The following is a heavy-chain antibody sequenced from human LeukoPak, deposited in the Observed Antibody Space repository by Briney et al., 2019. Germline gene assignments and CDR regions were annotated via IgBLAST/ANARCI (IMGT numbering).Heavy chain of an antibody. Sequence: GSLRLSCAASGFTFSGYAMNWVRQAPGKGLEWVSHIYSSDTTYADSVKGRFTISRDNAKNSLYLQMNSLRDEDTAVYYCARDLHYAFDIWGQGTMVTASS. CDR2: IYSSDTT. J-gene: IGHJ3*02. CDR1: GFTFSGYA. V-gene: IGHV3-48*02. CDR3: ARDLHYAFDI. D-gene: IGHD3-10*01.